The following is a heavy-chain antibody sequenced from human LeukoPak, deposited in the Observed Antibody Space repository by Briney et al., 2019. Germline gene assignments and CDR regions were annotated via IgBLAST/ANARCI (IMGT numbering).Heavy chain of an antibody. V-gene: IGHV4-4*07. Sequence: SETLSLTCTVSGGSISSYYWSWIRQPAGKGLEWIGRIYTSGSTNYNPSLKSRVTMSVDTSKNQFSLKLSSVTAADTAVYYCARLAREAPINWNYVSYYYYMDVWGKGTTVTVSS. CDR1: GGSISSYY. CDR2: IYTSGST. J-gene: IGHJ6*03. CDR3: ARLAREAPINWNYVSYYYYMDV. D-gene: IGHD1-7*01.